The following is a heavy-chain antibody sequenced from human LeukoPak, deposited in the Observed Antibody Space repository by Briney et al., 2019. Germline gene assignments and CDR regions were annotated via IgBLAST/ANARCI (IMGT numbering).Heavy chain of an antibody. D-gene: IGHD2-15*01. J-gene: IGHJ6*03. CDR2: TSNSGST. V-gene: IGHV4-59*11. CDR3: GRDAFVGYFSYYYMDV. Sequence: SETLSLTCTVSGGALTSHYWTWIRHSPVKGLEWIGDTSNSGSTSYNPCLKSRVTISIETSKTQFSLNLTSLTAAATAVNYGGRDAFVGYFSYYYMDVWGKGTTVTVSS. CDR1: GGALTSHY.